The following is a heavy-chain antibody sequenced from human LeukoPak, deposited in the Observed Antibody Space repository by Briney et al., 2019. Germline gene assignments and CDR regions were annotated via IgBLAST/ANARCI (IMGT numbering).Heavy chain of an antibody. CDR3: AREGDSSGWSNAFDI. V-gene: IGHV3-48*04. CDR1: GFTFSSYW. D-gene: IGHD6-19*01. Sequence: PGGSLRLSCAASGFTFSSYWMSWVRQAPGKGLEWVSYISSSGSTIYYADPVKGRFTISRDNAKNSLYLQMNSLRAEDTAVYYCAREGDSSGWSNAFDIWGQGTMVTVSS. J-gene: IGHJ3*02. CDR2: ISSSGSTI.